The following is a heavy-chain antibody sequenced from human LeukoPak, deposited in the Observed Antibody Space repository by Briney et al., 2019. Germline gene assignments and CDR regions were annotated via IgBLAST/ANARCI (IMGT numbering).Heavy chain of an antibody. CDR3: ARITETTRWFDP. CDR2: TYYRSKWYN. J-gene: IGHJ5*02. D-gene: IGHD4-17*01. V-gene: IGHV6-1*01. CDR1: GDSVSSFSAT. Sequence: SQTLSLTCAISGDSVSSFSATWRCIRKSPSRGLEWLGRTYYRSKWYNDYAVSVKSRITFNADPSKTQFSLQLNSVTPEDTAVYFCARITETTRWFDPWGQGTLVTVSS.